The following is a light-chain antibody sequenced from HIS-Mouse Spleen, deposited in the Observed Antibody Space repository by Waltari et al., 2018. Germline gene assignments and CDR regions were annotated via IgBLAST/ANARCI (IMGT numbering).Light chain of an antibody. Sequence: QSALTQPASVSGSPGQSITISCTGTSSDVGSYNLVSWYQQHPGKAPKPMIYEDSKRPSGIPEGFSGSSSGTMATLTISGAQVEDEADYYCYSTDSSGNHRVFGGGTKLTVL. J-gene: IGLJ2*01. CDR1: SSDVGSYNL. CDR2: EDS. V-gene: IGLV2-23*01. CDR3: YSTDSSGNHRV.